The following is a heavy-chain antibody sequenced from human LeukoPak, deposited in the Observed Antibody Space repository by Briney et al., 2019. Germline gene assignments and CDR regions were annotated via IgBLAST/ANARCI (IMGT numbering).Heavy chain of an antibody. J-gene: IGHJ4*02. CDR3: ARGDRVWHF. CDR2: IHPNSGGT. V-gene: IGHV1-2*02. CDR1: GYSFTDGY. Sequence: ASVKVSCKASGYSFTDGYMHWVRQAPGQGPEWMGWIHPNSGGTNYAQKFQGRVALTRDTSIRTAYMELTSLRSDDTAVYLCARGDRVWHFWGQGTLVTVSS.